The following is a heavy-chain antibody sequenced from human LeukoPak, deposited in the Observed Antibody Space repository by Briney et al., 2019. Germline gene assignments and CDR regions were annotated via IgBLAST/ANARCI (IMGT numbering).Heavy chain of an antibody. CDR3: ASSIRGYSGYDSGSGYFDY. CDR1: GGSISSYY. D-gene: IGHD5-12*01. CDR2: IYYSEST. V-gene: IGHV4-59*08. J-gene: IGHJ4*02. Sequence: SETLSLTCTVSGGSISSYYGRWLPQPPGKGVEWMGYIYYSESTNHNPSLKSRVTISVDTSKNQFSLKLGSVTAADTAVYYCASSIRGYSGYDSGSGYFDYWGQGTLVTVSS.